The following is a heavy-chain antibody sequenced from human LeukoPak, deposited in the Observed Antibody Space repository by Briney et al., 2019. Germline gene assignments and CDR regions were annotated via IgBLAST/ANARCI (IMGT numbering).Heavy chain of an antibody. CDR2: IKQDVSEK. CDR3: AMSSGWVHDY. D-gene: IGHD6-19*01. V-gene: IGHV3-7*01. Sequence: WVANIKQDVSEKSYVDSVKGRITISRDNAENSLYLQMNSLRVEHTAVYYCAMSSGWVHDYWGQGTLVTVSS. J-gene: IGHJ4*02.